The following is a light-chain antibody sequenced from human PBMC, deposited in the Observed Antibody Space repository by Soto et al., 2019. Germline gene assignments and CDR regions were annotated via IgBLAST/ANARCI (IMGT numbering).Light chain of an antibody. J-gene: IGKJ1*01. CDR1: QSVLYSSNNKDY. CDR3: QQYYTTPRT. CDR2: WAS. Sequence: DIVMTQSPDSLAVSLGERATINCKSSQSVLYSSNNKDYLAWYQQKPGQPPKVLIYWASTRESGVPDRFSGSGSGTDFTLTITSLQAEDVAVYYCQQYYTTPRTFGQVTKVELQ. V-gene: IGKV4-1*01.